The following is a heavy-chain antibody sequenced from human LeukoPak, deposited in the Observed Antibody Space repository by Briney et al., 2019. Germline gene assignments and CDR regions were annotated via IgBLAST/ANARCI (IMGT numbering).Heavy chain of an antibody. CDR2: IYHSGST. D-gene: IGHD5-18*01. J-gene: IGHJ6*03. CDR1: GYSISSGYY. CDR3: ARQYSYGTYYYYYYYMDV. V-gene: IGHV4-38-2*02. Sequence: SETLSLTCTVSGYSISSGYYWGWIRQPPGKGLEWIGSIYHSGSTFYNSSLKSRVTISVDTSKNQFSLKLSSVTAADTAVYYCARQYSYGTYYYYYYYMDVWGKGTTVTISS.